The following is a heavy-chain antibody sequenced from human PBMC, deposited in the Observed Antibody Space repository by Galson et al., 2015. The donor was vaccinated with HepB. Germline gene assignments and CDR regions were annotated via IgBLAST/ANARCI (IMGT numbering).Heavy chain of an antibody. V-gene: IGHV3-21*01. CDR3: ARLDYDIDSFDY. J-gene: IGHJ4*02. Sequence: SLRLSCAASGFTFSSYSMNWVRQAPGKGLEWVSSISSSSSYIYYADSVKGRFTISRDNAKNSLYLQMNSLRAEDTAVYYCARLDYDIDSFDYWGQGTLVTVSS. CDR2: ISSSSSYI. CDR1: GFTFSSYS. D-gene: IGHD4-17*01.